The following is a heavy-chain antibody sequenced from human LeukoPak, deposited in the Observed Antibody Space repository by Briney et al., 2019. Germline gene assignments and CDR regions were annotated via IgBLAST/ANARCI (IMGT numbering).Heavy chain of an antibody. CDR3: ARGRRHYGSGSYPVDY. J-gene: IGHJ4*02. D-gene: IGHD3-10*01. CDR2: IKQDGSEK. Sequence: GGSLRLSCAASGFTFSSYWVSWVRQAPGKGLEWVANIKQDGSEKYYVDSVKGRFTISRDNAKNSLYLQMNSLRAEDTAVYYCARGRRHYGSGSYPVDYWGQGTLVTVSS. CDR1: GFTFSSYW. V-gene: IGHV3-7*03.